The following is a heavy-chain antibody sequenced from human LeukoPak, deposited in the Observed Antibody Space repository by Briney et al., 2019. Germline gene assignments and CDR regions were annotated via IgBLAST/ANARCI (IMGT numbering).Heavy chain of an antibody. CDR3: ARGISDFQH. V-gene: IGHV4-59*01. D-gene: IGHD6-19*01. CDR2: IYYSGST. Sequence: SETLSLTCTVSGGSISNNYWSWIRQPPGKGLEWIGYIYYSGSTNYNPSLKSRVTISVDTSKNQFSLKLSSVTTAGTAVYYCARGISDFQHWGQGTLVTVSS. J-gene: IGHJ1*01. CDR1: GGSISNNY.